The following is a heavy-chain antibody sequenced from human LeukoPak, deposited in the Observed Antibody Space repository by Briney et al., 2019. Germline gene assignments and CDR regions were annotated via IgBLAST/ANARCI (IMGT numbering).Heavy chain of an antibody. CDR3: ARGRYYYDSSGYFTYGMDV. Sequence: SETLSPTCAVYGGSFSGYYWSWIRQSPGKGLEWIGEINHSGSTNYNPSLKSRVTISVDTSKNQFSLKLSSVTAADTAVYYCARGRYYYDSSGYFTYGMDVWGQGTTVTVSS. J-gene: IGHJ6*02. D-gene: IGHD3-22*01. CDR2: INHSGST. V-gene: IGHV4-34*01. CDR1: GGSFSGYY.